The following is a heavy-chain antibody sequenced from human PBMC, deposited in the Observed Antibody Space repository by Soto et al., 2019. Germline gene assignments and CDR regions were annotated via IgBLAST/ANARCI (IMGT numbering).Heavy chain of an antibody. CDR2: VSWYSGSI. CDR3: AKAPGWYSGVDS. V-gene: IGHV3-9*01. J-gene: IGHJ4*02. CDR1: GFTFGDYA. D-gene: IGHD6-19*01. Sequence: EVQLVESGGGLVQPGRSLRLSCAASGFTFGDYAMHWVRQPPGKGLEWVCGVSWYSGSIGYVDSVQGRVSISRDNAKNSLYLQMNSLTAEDTAWYYCAKAPGWYSGVDSWGQGTLVTVSS.